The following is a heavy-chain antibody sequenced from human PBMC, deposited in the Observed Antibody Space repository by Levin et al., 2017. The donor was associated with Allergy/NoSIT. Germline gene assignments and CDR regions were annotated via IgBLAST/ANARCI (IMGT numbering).Heavy chain of an antibody. D-gene: IGHD3-9*01. Sequence: GESLKISCAASGFTFSSYAMHWVRQAPGKGLEWVAVISYDGSNKYYADSVKGRFTISRDNSKNTLYLQMNSLRAEDTAVYYCARGGYVDWLFAFDIWGQGTMVTVSS. J-gene: IGHJ3*02. CDR2: ISYDGSNK. CDR1: GFTFSSYA. CDR3: ARGGYVDWLFAFDI. V-gene: IGHV3-30-3*01.